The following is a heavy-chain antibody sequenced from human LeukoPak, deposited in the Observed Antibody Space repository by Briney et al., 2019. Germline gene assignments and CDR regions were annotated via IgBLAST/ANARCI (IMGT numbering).Heavy chain of an antibody. D-gene: IGHD5-12*01. Sequence: GGSLKLPCAASGFPVRSHELQCVPQAPGKGRECVSYLCCCGCFKIYPDFAKGRLHISRHNPKNPLPLQMNPLSAEHPPVFFCARDWLRLGYWGQGTLVIVFS. CDR1: GFPVRSHE. CDR2: LCCCGCFK. V-gene: IGHV3-48*03. J-gene: IGHJ4*02. CDR3: ARDWLRLGY.